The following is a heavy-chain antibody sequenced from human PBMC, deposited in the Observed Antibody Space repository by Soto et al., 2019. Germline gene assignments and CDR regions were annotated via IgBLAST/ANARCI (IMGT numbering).Heavy chain of an antibody. CDR1: GGSISSYY. CDR2: IYTSGST. Sequence: QVQLQESGPGLVKPSETLSLTCTVSGGSISSYYWSWIRQPAGKGLEWIGRIYTSGSTNYNPSLKRRVTRSVATSKSRCSLRLGSVTAADRGVYYGAGGGFRGVIFVPPGGPGYGMDVWGQGTTVTVSS. V-gene: IGHV4-4*07. D-gene: IGHD3-10*01. CDR3: AGGGFRGVIFVPPGGPGYGMDV. J-gene: IGHJ6*02.